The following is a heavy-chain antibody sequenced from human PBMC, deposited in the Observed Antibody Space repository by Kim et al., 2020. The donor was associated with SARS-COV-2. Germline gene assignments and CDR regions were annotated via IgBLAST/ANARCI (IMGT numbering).Heavy chain of an antibody. J-gene: IGHJ2*01. D-gene: IGHD2-15*01. CDR3: AREMSRGYWSGGSCYSDWYFDL. V-gene: IGHV4-31*03. CDR1: GGSISSGGYY. Sequence: SETLSLTCTVSGGSISSGGYYWSWIRQHPGKGLEWIGYIYYSGSTYYNPSLKSRVTISVDTSKNQFSLKLSSVTAADTAVYYCAREMSRGYWSGGSCYSDWYFDLWGRGTLVTVSS. CDR2: IYYSGST.